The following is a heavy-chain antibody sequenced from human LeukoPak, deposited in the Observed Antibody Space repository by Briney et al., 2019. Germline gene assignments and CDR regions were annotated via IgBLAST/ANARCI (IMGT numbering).Heavy chain of an antibody. V-gene: IGHV4-59*12. CDR1: GDSISSSY. CDR3: ARVWAVAGIFDY. CDR2: IYIGGY. J-gene: IGHJ4*02. D-gene: IGHD6-19*01. Sequence: SETLSLTCTVSGDSISSSYWSWIRQPPGKGLEWIGFIYIGGYNYNPSLKSRVTMSVDTSKNQVSLKLSSVTAADTAVYYCARVWAVAGIFDYWGQGTLVTVSS.